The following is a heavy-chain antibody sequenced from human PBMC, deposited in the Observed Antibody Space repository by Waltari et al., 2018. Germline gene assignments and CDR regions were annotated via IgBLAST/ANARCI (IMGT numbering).Heavy chain of an antibody. D-gene: IGHD3-10*01. J-gene: IGHJ5*02. CDR3: AKVRVPAVMFNWFDP. V-gene: IGHV4-4*02. Sequence: QVKLQESGPGLVKPLGTLSLTCTVSGDSLTTNNWWSWVRQSPGKGLEWIGEIDHSGDSNYNPSLQSRVTISLDKSKNQISLRLTSVTAADTAVYYCAKVRVPAVMFNWFDPWGQGTLVTVSS. CDR1: GDSLTTNNW. CDR2: IDHSGDS.